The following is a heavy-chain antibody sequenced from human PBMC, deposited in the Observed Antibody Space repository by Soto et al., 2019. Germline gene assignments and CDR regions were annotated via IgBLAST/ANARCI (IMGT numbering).Heavy chain of an antibody. CDR2: IYYSGST. CDR3: ARGMKVATITSYYYGMDA. D-gene: IGHD5-12*01. CDR1: GGSISSYY. J-gene: IGHJ6*02. Sequence: PSETLSLTCTVSGGSISSYYWSWIRQPPGKGLEWIGYIYYSGSTNYNPSLKSRVTISVDTSKNQFSLKLSSVTADTAVYYCARGMKVATITSYYYGMDAWGQGTTVTVSS. V-gene: IGHV4-59*01.